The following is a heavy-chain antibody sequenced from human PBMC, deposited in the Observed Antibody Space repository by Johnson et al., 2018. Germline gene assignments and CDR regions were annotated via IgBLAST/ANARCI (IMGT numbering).Heavy chain of an antibody. V-gene: IGHV3-30-3*01. CDR2: ISYDGSSR. D-gene: IGHD3/OR15-3a*01. CDR1: ALTLSDYA. Sequence: QVQLVESGGGVVQPGRSXRLSCAASALTLSDYALHWVRQAPGKGLDWMAFISYDGSSRYYADSVRGRFTLSSDNSKKTLYLQMNSLRTEDSSIYYCATDTTLDPTYAFDIWGQGTMVTVSS. J-gene: IGHJ3*02. CDR3: ATDTTLDPTYAFDI.